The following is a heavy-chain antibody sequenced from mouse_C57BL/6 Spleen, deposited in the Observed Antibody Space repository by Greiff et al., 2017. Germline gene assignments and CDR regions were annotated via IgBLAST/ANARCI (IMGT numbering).Heavy chain of an antibody. CDR2: INPDSSTI. V-gene: IGHV4-1*01. CDR3: AREDYGYFDY. Sequence: AGGGVDFSRYWMSWVRRAPGKGLEWIGEINPDSSTINYAPSLKDKFIISRDNAKNTLYLQMSKVRSEDTALYYCAREDYGYFDYWGQGTTLTVSS. J-gene: IGHJ2*01. CDR1: GVDFSRYW. D-gene: IGHD1-1*02.